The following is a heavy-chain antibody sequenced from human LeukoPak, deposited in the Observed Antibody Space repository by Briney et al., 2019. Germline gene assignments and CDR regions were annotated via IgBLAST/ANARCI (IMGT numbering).Heavy chain of an antibody. CDR1: GGSISSYY. CDR2: IYTSGST. Sequence: SETLSLTCTVSGGSISSYYWSWIRQPAGKGLEWIGRIYTSGSTNYNPSLKSRVTMSVDTSKNQFSLKLSSVTAADTAVYYCARDSLFGAYSSSAHAFDIWGQGTMVTVSS. V-gene: IGHV4-4*07. J-gene: IGHJ3*02. D-gene: IGHD6-6*01. CDR3: ARDSLFGAYSSSAHAFDI.